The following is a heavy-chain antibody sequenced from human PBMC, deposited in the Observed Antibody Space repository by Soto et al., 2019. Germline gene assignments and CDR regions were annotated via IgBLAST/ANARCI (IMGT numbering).Heavy chain of an antibody. CDR3: ARQHYYDSSGYYTWN. CDR2: VHYSGST. D-gene: IGHD3-22*01. V-gene: IGHV4-39*01. J-gene: IGHJ4*02. Sequence: SETLSLTRSVSGGSIMSNIYYWRWIRQPPGKGLEWIATVHYSGSTYYTPSLKNRVTISADTSNNQFSLRLNSVTAADTAVYYCARQHYYDSSGYYTWNWGQGTLVT. CDR1: GGSIMSNIYY.